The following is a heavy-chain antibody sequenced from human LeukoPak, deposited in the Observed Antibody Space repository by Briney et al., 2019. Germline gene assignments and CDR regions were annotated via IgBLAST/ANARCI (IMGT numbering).Heavy chain of an antibody. J-gene: IGHJ5*02. CDR1: GFTISSYW. CDR3: VRELKRFDH. CDR2: IKHDGSAK. D-gene: IGHD1-1*01. V-gene: IGHV3-7*01. Sequence: GGSLRLSCAASGFTISSYWMAWVRQAPGKGLEWVANIKHDGSAKYYVDSVKGRFIISRDNAKGSVYLQMNSLRVEDTAVYYCVRELKRFDHWGQGTQVTVSS.